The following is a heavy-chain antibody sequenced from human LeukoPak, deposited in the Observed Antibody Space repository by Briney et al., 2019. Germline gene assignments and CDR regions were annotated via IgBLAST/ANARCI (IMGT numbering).Heavy chain of an antibody. V-gene: IGHV1-2*04. CDR1: GYTFTGYY. CDR3: ARGQTYYDILTGYSQLYYFDY. Sequence: ASVKVSCKASGYTFTGYYMHWVRQAPGQGLEWMGWINPNSGGTNYAQKFQGWVTMTRDTSISTAYMELSRLRSDDTAVYYCARGQTYYDILTGYSQLYYFDYWGQGTLVTVSS. J-gene: IGHJ4*02. D-gene: IGHD3-9*01. CDR2: INPNSGGT.